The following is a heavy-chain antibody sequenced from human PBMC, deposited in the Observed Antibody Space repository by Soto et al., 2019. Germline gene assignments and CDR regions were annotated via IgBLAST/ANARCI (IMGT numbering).Heavy chain of an antibody. D-gene: IGHD1-26*01. V-gene: IGHV1-24*01. Sequence: ASVQVSCKVSGYRLSELSMHWVRQAPGKGLEWMGGFDPEDGETVYAQKFQGRVTLTEDTSADTAYMEVSSLRSEDTAVYFCATASRSGSDSGFDPWG. CDR3: ATASRSGSDSGFDP. CDR2: FDPEDGET. CDR1: GYRLSELS. J-gene: IGHJ5*02.